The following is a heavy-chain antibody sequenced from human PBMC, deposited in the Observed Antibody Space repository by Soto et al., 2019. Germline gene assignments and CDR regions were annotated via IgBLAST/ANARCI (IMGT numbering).Heavy chain of an antibody. J-gene: IGHJ5*02. D-gene: IGHD2-15*01. CDR2: MNPNSRNT. Sequence: GASVKVSCKASGYTFTSYDINWVRQVTGQGLEWMGWMNPNSRNTAYAQKFQGRVTMTRNTSISTAYIELSSLRSEDTAVYYCARRIVASNDNWFDPWGQGTLVTVSS. CDR1: GYTFTSYD. CDR3: ARRIVASNDNWFDP. V-gene: IGHV1-8*01.